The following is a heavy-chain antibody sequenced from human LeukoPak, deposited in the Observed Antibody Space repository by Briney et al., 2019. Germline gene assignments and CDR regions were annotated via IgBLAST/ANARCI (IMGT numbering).Heavy chain of an antibody. CDR1: GFTFSIHA. V-gene: IGHV3-30-3*01. J-gene: IGHJ4*02. Sequence: GGSLRLSCAASGFTFSIHAMHWVRQAPGKGLEWVAVISHHGSNKYYADSVKGRFTISRDNPKNTLYLEMNSLRGEETAVYYCARDPTPISTAVNYFDHWGQGTLVTVSP. D-gene: IGHD6-13*01. CDR3: ARDPTPISTAVNYFDH. CDR2: ISHHGSNK.